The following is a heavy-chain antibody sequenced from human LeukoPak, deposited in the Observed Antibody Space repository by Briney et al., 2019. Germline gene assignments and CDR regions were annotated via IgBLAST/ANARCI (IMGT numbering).Heavy chain of an antibody. J-gene: IGHJ4*02. CDR1: GFTFEDYG. Sequence: GGPLRLSCAASGFTFEDYGMSWVRQAPGKGLEWVSGISWGGGSTGSADSVKGRFTISRDIAKNSLYLQMNSLRAEDTALYYCARDMAYCSSTSCPLGYWGQGTLVTVSS. V-gene: IGHV3-20*04. CDR3: ARDMAYCSSTSCPLGY. CDR2: ISWGGGST. D-gene: IGHD2-2*01.